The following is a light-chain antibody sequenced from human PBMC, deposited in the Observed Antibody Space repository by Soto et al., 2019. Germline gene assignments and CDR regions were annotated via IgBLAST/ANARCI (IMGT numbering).Light chain of an antibody. CDR3: QQYGSSPPLYT. J-gene: IGKJ2*01. CDR2: GAS. Sequence: EIVLTQSPGTLSLSPGERATLSCRASQSVSSSYLDWYQQKPGQAPRILIYGASSRATGIPDRFSGSGSGTDFTLNISRLEPEDFAVYYCQQYGSSPPLYTFGQGTKLEIK. CDR1: QSVSSSY. V-gene: IGKV3-20*01.